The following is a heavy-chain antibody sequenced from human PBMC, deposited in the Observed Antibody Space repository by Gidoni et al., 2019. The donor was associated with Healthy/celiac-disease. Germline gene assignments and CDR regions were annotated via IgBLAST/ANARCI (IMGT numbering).Heavy chain of an antibody. J-gene: IGHJ6*02. CDR3: ARDGTGPWGVTQYYGMDV. CDR2: IRSSSSYI. V-gene: IGHV3-21*01. CDR1: GFTFSSYS. Sequence: EVQLVESGGGLVKPGGSLRLSCAASGFTFSSYSLNWVRQAPGKGLEWVSSIRSSSSYIYDADSVKGRFTISRDNAKNSLYLQMNSLRAEDTAVYYCARDGTGPWGVTQYYGMDVWGQGTTVTVSS. D-gene: IGHD3-10*01.